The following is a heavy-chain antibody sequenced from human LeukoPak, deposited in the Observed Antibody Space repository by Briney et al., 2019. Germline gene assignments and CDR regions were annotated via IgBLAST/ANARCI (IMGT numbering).Heavy chain of an antibody. CDR2: IYPGDSDT. V-gene: IGHV5-51*01. CDR1: EYSFTNYW. D-gene: IGHD3-10*01. CDR3: ATYAGSYSKYFQH. Sequence: KPGESLKISCKGSEYSFTNYWIGWVRQMPGKGLEWMGIIYPGDSDTRYSPSFQGQVTISADKSISTAYLQWSSLKALDTAMYFCATYAGSYSKYFQHWGQGTLVTVSS. J-gene: IGHJ1*01.